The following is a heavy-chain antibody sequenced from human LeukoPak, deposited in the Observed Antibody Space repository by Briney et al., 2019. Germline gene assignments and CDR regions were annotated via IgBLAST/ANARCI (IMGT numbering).Heavy chain of an antibody. CDR1: GFTFSAHH. D-gene: IGHD6-25*01. Sequence: GGSLRLSCATSGFTFSAHHMNWVRQAPGKGLEWISGITASGATTYYADSVKGRFTISRDSSQSTLYLQMNSLRAEDTAVYYCARAEAAGDNRGGYYYFYMDVWGKGTTVTVSS. V-gene: IGHV3-23*01. J-gene: IGHJ6*03. CDR3: ARAEAAGDNRGGYYYFYMDV. CDR2: ITASGATT.